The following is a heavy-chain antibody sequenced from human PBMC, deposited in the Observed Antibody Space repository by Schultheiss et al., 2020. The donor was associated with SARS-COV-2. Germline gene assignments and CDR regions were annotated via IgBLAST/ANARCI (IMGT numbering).Heavy chain of an antibody. CDR1: GFTFSDYY. CDR2: ISGSGGST. D-gene: IGHD6-13*01. J-gene: IGHJ5*02. V-gene: IGHV3-23*01. Sequence: GGSLRLSCAASGFTFSDYYMSWVRQAPGKGLEWVSAISGSGGSTYYADSVKGRFTISRDNSKNTLYLQMNSLRAEDTAVYYCAKDPIAAAGTGWFDPWGQGTLVTVSS. CDR3: AKDPIAAAGTGWFDP.